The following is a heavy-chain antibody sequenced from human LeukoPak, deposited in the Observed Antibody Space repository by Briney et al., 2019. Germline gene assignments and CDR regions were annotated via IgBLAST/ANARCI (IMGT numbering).Heavy chain of an antibody. J-gene: IGHJ6*02. D-gene: IGHD5-18*01. CDR1: GYTFTSYD. V-gene: IGHV1-8*01. CDR3: ARGGYSYNYSPRGMDV. Sequence: GASVKVSCKASGYTFTSYDINWVRQATGQGLEWVGWMNPNSGNTGYAQNFQGRVTMTRNTAISTAYMELSSLRSEDTAVYYCARGGYSYNYSPRGMDVWGQGTTVTVSS. CDR2: MNPNSGNT.